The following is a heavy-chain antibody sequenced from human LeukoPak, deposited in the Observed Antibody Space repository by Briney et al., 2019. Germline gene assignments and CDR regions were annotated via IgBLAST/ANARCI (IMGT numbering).Heavy chain of an antibody. D-gene: IGHD2-21*02. V-gene: IGHV3-48*03. CDR1: GFTFSSYE. CDR2: ISSSGSTI. J-gene: IGHJ4*02. Sequence: GGSLRLSCAASGFTFSSYEMNWVRQAPGKGLEWVSYISSSGSTIYYADSVKGRFTISRDNAKNSLYLQMNSLRAEDTAVYYCARDLAYCGGDCYLDYWGQGTLATVSS. CDR3: ARDLAYCGGDCYLDY.